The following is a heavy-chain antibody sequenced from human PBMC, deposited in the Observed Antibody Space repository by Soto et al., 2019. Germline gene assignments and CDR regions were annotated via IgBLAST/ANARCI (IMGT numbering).Heavy chain of an antibody. Sequence: GGSLRLSCAASGFTFDDYAMHWVRQVPGKGLEWVSSMSWNGVSIGYADSVKGRFTISRDNAKNSLYLQMNSLRAEDTALYYCAKGGAVYNFDYWGPGTLVTVSS. D-gene: IGHD1-20*01. CDR2: MSWNGVSI. V-gene: IGHV3-9*01. J-gene: IGHJ4*02. CDR3: AKGGAVYNFDY. CDR1: GFTFDDYA.